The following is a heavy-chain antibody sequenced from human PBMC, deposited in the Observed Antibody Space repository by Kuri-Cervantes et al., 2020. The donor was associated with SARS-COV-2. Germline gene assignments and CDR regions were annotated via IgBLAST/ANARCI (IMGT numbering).Heavy chain of an antibody. Sequence: GGSLRLSCAASGFTFSSYAMHWVRQAPGKGLEWVAVISYDGSNKYYADSVKGRFTISRDNAKNMLFPQMNSQRAEDTAVYYCVRDGDHWSFDYWGQGTLVTVSS. CDR3: VRDGDHWSFDY. J-gene: IGHJ4*02. V-gene: IGHV3-30-3*01. D-gene: IGHD1-1*01. CDR2: ISYDGSNK. CDR1: GFTFSSYA.